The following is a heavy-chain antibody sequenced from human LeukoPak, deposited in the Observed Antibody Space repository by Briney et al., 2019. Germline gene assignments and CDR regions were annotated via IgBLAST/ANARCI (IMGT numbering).Heavy chain of an antibody. Sequence: GGSLRLSCAASGFTFSSYGMHWVRQAPGKGLEWVAVISYDGSNKYYADSVKGRFIISRDNSKNTLYLQMNSLRAEDTAVYYCAKDWGIAAAGNYFDYWGQGTLVTVSS. CDR3: AKDWGIAAAGNYFDY. D-gene: IGHD6-13*01. J-gene: IGHJ4*02. V-gene: IGHV3-30*18. CDR1: GFTFSSYG. CDR2: ISYDGSNK.